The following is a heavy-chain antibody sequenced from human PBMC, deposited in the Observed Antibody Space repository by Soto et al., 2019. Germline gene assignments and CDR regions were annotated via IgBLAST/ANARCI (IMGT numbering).Heavy chain of an antibody. CDR1: GGTFSSYA. V-gene: IGHV1-69*01. CDR3: ASVPYRDLGCLCRFLCCYGMDV. CDR2: IIPIFGTA. J-gene: IGHJ6*02. D-gene: IGHD2-8*01. Sequence: QVQLVQSGAEVKKPGSSVKVSCKASGGTFSSYAIRWVRQAPGQELEWMRGIIPIFGTANYAQKFQSRVTIAADETTSTAYIGLSSVSSEVTSVYYFASVPYRDLGCLCRFLCCYGMDVWGQGTTVTVSS.